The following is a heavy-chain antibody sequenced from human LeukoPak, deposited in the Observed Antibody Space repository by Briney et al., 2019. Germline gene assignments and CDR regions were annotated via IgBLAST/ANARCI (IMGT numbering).Heavy chain of an antibody. D-gene: IGHD5-24*01. CDR1: GYIFTGHY. J-gene: IGHJ3*02. CDR2: INPKTGGT. CDR3: ARVGDGLNDAFDI. V-gene: IGHV1-2*06. Sequence: ASVKVSCKASGYIFTGHYMNWVRQVPGQGPEWMGRINPKTGGTNYAQNFQGRVTMTRDTSISTTYMELSRLRPDDTAVYYCARVGDGLNDAFDIWGQGTMVTVSS.